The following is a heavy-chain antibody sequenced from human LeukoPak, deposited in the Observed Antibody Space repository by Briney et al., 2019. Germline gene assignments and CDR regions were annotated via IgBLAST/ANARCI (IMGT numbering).Heavy chain of an antibody. J-gene: IGHJ4*02. V-gene: IGHV4-59*08. CDR1: GGSISSYY. D-gene: IGHD3-22*01. Sequence: SETLSLTCTVSGGSISSYYWSWIRQPPGKGLEWIGYIYNSGSTNYNPSLKSRVTISVDTSKNQFSLQLSSVTAADTAVYYCARQRFYYDSNGYYYFNYFDYWGQGTLGAVSS. CDR2: IYNSGST. CDR3: ARQRFYYDSNGYYYFNYFDY.